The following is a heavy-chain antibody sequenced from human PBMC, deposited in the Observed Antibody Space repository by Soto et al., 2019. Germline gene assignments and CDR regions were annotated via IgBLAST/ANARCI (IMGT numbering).Heavy chain of an antibody. V-gene: IGHV3-30-3*01. CDR2: ISYDGNHE. CDR3: ARSSVAGTWGYYFDY. J-gene: IGHJ4*02. D-gene: IGHD6-19*01. Sequence: QVHLVESGGGVVQPGRSLRLSCAASGFIFTTYAMHWVRQAPGKGLEWVAVISYDGNHEYYADSVRGRLTISRDNSKNTLYLQMDSLRADDTALYYCARSSVAGTWGYYFDYWGQGALVTVSS. CDR1: GFIFTTYA.